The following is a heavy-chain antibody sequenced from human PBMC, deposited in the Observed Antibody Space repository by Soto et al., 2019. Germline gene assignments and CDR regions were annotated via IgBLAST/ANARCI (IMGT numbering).Heavy chain of an antibody. CDR1: GFTFSDYY. D-gene: IGHD3-16*02. J-gene: IGHJ4*02. Sequence: GGSLRLSCAASGFTFSDYYMSWIRQAPGKGLEWVSYISSSGSTIYYADSVKGRFTIPRDNAKNPLYLQMNSLRAEDTAVYYCARGTITFGGVIVPPDYWGQGTLVTVSS. V-gene: IGHV3-11*01. CDR3: ARGTITFGGVIVPPDY. CDR2: ISSSGSTI.